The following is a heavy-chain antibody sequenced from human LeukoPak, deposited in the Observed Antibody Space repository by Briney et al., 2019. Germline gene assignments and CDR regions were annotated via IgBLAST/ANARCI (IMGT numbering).Heavy chain of an antibody. Sequence: PSETLSLTCAVYGGSFSGYYWSWIRQPPGKGLEWIGEINHSGSTNYNPSLKSRVTISVDTSKNQFSLKLSSVTAADTAVYYCAIVGMATITNWFDPWGQGTLVTVSS. CDR3: AIVGMATITNWFDP. J-gene: IGHJ5*02. V-gene: IGHV4-34*01. CDR2: INHSGST. D-gene: IGHD5-24*01. CDR1: GGSFSGYY.